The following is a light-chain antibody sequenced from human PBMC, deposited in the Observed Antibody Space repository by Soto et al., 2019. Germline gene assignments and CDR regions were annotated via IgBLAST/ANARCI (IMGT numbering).Light chain of an antibody. CDR1: QSVRSSS. J-gene: IGKJ1*01. V-gene: IGKV3-20*01. Sequence: EIVLTQSPGTLSLSPGERATLSCRASQSVRSSSFAWYQQKPGQAPRLLIYAASTRATGIPDRFSGSGSGTDFTLTIGRLEPEDFAVYYCQQYQFGTSQAFGQGTKVEIK. CDR2: AAS. CDR3: QQYQFGTSQA.